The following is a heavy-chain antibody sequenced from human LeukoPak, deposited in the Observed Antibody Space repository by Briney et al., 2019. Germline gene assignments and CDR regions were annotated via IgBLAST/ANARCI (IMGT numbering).Heavy chain of an antibody. CDR1: GFTFSDYY. J-gene: IGHJ2*01. CDR2: ISSSGTTI. V-gene: IGHV3-11*01. Sequence: GGSLRLSCATSGFTFSDYYMSWIRQAPGKGLEWVSYISSSGTTIYYADSVKGRFTISRDNAKNSLYLQMNSLRAEDTAVYYCARRTVTRDWYFDLWGRGTLVTVSS. D-gene: IGHD4-17*01. CDR3: ARRTVTRDWYFDL.